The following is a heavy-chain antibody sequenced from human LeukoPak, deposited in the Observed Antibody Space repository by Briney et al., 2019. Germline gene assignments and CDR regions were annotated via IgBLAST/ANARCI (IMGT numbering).Heavy chain of an antibody. CDR3: ARQPSGTVYFDY. CDR1: GFTFSSYA. V-gene: IGHV3-30-3*01. Sequence: GRSLRLSCAASGFTFSSYAMHWVRQAPGKGLEWVAVISYDGSNKYYADSVKGRFTISRDKSKNTLYLQMNSLRAEDTAVYYCARQPSGTVYFDYWGQGTLVTVSS. J-gene: IGHJ4*02. CDR2: ISYDGSNK. D-gene: IGHD1-1*01.